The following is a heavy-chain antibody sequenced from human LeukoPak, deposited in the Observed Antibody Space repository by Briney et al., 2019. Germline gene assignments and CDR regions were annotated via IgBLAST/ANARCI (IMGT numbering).Heavy chain of an antibody. CDR1: GFSLNTTG. CDR3: ARERPDENYYYYMDV. J-gene: IGHJ6*03. V-gene: IGHV4-61*02. Sequence: SGPTLVKHTQTLTLTCTFSGFSLNTTGMRMGWIRQPPGKALEWIGRIYTSGSTNYNPSLKSRVTISVDTSKNQFSLKLSSVTAADTAVYYCARERPDENYYYYMDVWGKGTTVTVSS. CDR2: IYTSGST.